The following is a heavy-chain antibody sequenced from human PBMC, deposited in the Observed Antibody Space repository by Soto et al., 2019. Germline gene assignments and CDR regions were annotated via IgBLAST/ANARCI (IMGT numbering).Heavy chain of an antibody. CDR2: IYYGGNT. CDR3: AREGGGYCSGGSCQVDY. Sequence: QLQLQESGPGLVKPSETLSLTCTVSGGSISSSSYYWGWIRQPPGKGLEWIGSIYYGGNTYYNPSLKSRVTISVDTSKNQFSLKLSSVTAADTAVYYCAREGGGYCSGGSCQVDYWGQGTLVTVSS. CDR1: GGSISSSSYY. V-gene: IGHV4-39*02. D-gene: IGHD2-15*01. J-gene: IGHJ4*02.